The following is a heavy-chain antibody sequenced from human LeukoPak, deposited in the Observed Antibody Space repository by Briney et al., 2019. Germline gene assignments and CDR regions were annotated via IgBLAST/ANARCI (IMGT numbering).Heavy chain of an antibody. CDR3: ARDSISWVVAAALAT. CDR1: GFTFSSYS. Sequence: GGSLRLSCAASGFTFSSYSMNWVRQAPGKGLEWVSSISSSSSYIYYADSVKGRFTISRDNAKNSLYLQMNSLRAEDTAVYYCARDSISWVVAAALATWGQGTLVTVSS. V-gene: IGHV3-21*01. J-gene: IGHJ5*02. D-gene: IGHD6-13*01. CDR2: ISSSSSYI.